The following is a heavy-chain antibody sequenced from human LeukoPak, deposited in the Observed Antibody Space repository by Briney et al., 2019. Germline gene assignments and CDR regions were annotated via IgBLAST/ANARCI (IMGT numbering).Heavy chain of an antibody. CDR3: RAAADLNDY. D-gene: IGHD6-13*01. Sequence: PGGSLKLSCAASGFTFSGSAMHWVRQASGKGLEWLGRIRGKADSYTTAYAASVKGRFIVSRDDSKNTAYLQMNSLKTEDTAVYYCRAAADLNDYWRQGTQVTVPS. CDR2: IRGKADSYTT. CDR1: GFTFSGSA. V-gene: IGHV3-73*01. J-gene: IGHJ4*02.